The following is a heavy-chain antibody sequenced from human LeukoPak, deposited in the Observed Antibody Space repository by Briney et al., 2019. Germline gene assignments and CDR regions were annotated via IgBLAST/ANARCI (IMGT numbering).Heavy chain of an antibody. CDR2: IIPILGIA. CDR3: ARAVGVAAATFDY. J-gene: IGHJ4*02. CDR1: GGTFSSYA. Sequence: SVKVSCKASGGTFSSYAISWVRQAPGQGLEWMGRIIPILGIANYAQRFQGRVTITADKSTSTAYMELSSLRSEDTAVYYCARAVGVAAATFDYWGQGTLVTVSS. V-gene: IGHV1-69*04. D-gene: IGHD6-13*01.